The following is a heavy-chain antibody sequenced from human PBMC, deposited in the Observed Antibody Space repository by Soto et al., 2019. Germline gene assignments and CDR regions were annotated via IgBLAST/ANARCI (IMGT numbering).Heavy chain of an antibody. CDR2: ISSSSSTI. CDR3: ARDPADIVVVVAAPEPFDY. J-gene: IGHJ4*02. D-gene: IGHD2-15*01. Sequence: GSLRLSCAASGFTFSSYSMNWVRQAPGKGLEWVSYISSSSSTIYYADSVKGRFTISRDNAKNSLYLQMNSLRAEDTAVYYCARDPADIVVVVAAPEPFDYWGQGTLVTVSS. CDR1: GFTFSSYS. V-gene: IGHV3-48*01.